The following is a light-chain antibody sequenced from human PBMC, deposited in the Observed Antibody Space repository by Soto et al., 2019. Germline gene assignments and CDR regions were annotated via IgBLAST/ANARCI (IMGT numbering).Light chain of an antibody. V-gene: IGKV3-20*01. J-gene: IGKJ4*01. CDR2: GAS. CDR3: QQYGRSPAT. CDR1: QSVSSSY. Sequence: EIVLTQSPGTLSLSPGERATLSCRASQSVSSSYLAWYQQKPGQAPRLLIYGASSRATGIPDRFSGSGSGTDFPLTISRLEPEDFAVYYCQQYGRSPATFGGGTKVQI.